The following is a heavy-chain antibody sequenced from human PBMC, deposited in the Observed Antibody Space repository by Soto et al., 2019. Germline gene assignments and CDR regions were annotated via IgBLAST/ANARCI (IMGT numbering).Heavy chain of an antibody. J-gene: IGHJ4*02. V-gene: IGHV2-5*02. CDR2: IYWDDDK. CDR3: AHSLYPYSSSWYEPFDY. Sequence: SGPTLVNPTQTLTLTCTFSGFSLSTSGVGVGWIRQPPGKALEWLALIYWDDDKRYSPSLKSRLTITKDTSKNQVVLTMTNMDPVDTATYYCAHSLYPYSSSWYEPFDYWGQRTLVTVSS. D-gene: IGHD6-13*01. CDR1: GFSLSTSGVG.